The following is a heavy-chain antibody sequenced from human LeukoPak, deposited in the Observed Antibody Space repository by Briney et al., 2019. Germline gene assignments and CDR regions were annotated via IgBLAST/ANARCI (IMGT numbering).Heavy chain of an antibody. CDR3: ARAYYDSSSYYWLTFDY. V-gene: IGHV1-8*03. J-gene: IGHJ4*02. D-gene: IGHD3-22*01. CDR1: GYTFTSYD. CDR2: MNPNSGNT. Sequence: ASVKVSCKASGYTFTSYDINWVRQATGQGREWMGWMNPNSGNTGYAQKFQGRVTITRNTSISTAYMELSSLRSEDTAVYDCARAYYDSSSYYWLTFDYWGQGTLVTVSS.